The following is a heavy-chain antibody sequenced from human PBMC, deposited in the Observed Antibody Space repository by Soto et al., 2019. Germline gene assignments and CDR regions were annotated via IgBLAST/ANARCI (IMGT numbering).Heavy chain of an antibody. CDR2: IYYSGST. CDR1: GGSISSGGYY. D-gene: IGHD5-18*01. V-gene: IGHV4-31*03. J-gene: IGHJ6*02. Sequence: QVQLQESGPGLVKPSQTLSLTCTVSGGSISSGGYYWSWIRQHPGKGLEWIGYIYYSGSTYYNPSLKSRVTISVDTSKNQFSLKLSSVTAADTAVYYCARTRGYSYGPADDYYYYYGMDVWGQGTTVTVSS. CDR3: ARTRGYSYGPADDYYYYYGMDV.